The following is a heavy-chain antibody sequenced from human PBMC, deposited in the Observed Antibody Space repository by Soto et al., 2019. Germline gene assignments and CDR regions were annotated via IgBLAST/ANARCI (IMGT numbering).Heavy chain of an antibody. Sequence: SETLSLTCVVSGASVSSGRFYWGWVRQSPGKGLEWIASIFYTGSVHSNPALESRVTMSVDTSENQCSLSLASVTASDTAVYFCARRRSGAHWFDPWGQGTVVTVSS. V-gene: IGHV4-39*01. J-gene: IGHJ5*02. CDR2: IFYTGSV. CDR3: ARRRSGAHWFDP. CDR1: GASVSSGRFY. D-gene: IGHD3-10*01.